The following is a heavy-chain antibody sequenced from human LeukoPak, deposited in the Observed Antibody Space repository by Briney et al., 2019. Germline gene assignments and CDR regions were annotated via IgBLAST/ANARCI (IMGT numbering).Heavy chain of an antibody. V-gene: IGHV1-18*01. CDR3: ARDGEAITGYSSSWFGIFDYYYYYGMDV. CDR1: GYTFTSYG. CDR2: ISAYNGNT. J-gene: IGHJ6*02. Sequence: ASVKVSCKASGYTFTSYGISWVRQAPGQGLEWMGWISAYNGNTNYAQKLQGRVTMTTDTSTSTAYMELRSLRSDDTAVYYCARDGEAITGYSSSWFGIFDYYYYYGMDVWGQGTTVTVSS. D-gene: IGHD6-13*01.